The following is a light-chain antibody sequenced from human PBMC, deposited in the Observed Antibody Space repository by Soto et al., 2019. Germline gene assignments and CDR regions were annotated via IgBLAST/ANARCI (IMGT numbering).Light chain of an antibody. Sequence: DIQMTQSPSSLSASVGDRVTITCRASQYIDNYVAWYQQKPGTPLKLLIFGAYILESGVPSRFSGSGSGTEFHLTISSLQPEDVATYYCQKYSKAPWTFGQGTKV. V-gene: IGKV1-27*01. CDR1: QYIDNY. CDR2: GAY. J-gene: IGKJ1*01. CDR3: QKYSKAPWT.